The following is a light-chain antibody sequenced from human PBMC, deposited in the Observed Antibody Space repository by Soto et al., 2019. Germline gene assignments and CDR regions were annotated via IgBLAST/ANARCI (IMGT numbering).Light chain of an antibody. CDR2: SNN. CDR1: SSNIGINT. Sequence: QSVLTQPPSASGTPGQRGTISCSGSSSNIGINTVNWYQQLPGTAPKLLIYSNNQRPSGVPDRFSGSKSGTSASLAISGLQSEDEADYYCAAWDDSLNAVVFGGGTKLTVL. V-gene: IGLV1-44*01. CDR3: AAWDDSLNAVV. J-gene: IGLJ2*01.